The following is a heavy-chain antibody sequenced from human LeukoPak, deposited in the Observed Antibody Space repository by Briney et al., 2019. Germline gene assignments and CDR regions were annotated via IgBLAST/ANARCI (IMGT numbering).Heavy chain of an antibody. J-gene: IGHJ4*02. Sequence: SVKVSCKASGGTFSSYAISWVRQAPGQGLEWMGRIIPILGMANYAQKFQGRVTITADKSTSTAYMELSSLRSEDTAVYYCARAVSFYLPDLFDYWGQGTLVTVSS. CDR1: GGTFSSYA. CDR3: ARAVSFYLPDLFDY. D-gene: IGHD1-26*01. CDR2: IIPILGMA. V-gene: IGHV1-69*04.